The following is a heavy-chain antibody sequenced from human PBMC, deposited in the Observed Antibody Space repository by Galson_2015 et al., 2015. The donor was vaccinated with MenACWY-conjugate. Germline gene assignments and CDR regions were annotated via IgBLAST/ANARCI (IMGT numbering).Heavy chain of an antibody. V-gene: IGHV3-23*01. CDR1: GFTFSGYA. D-gene: IGHD2-15*01. J-gene: IGHJ6*02. CDR2: ISGSGGSI. CDR3: AKDRPYCSGGSCPPDRYYYGMDV. Sequence: SLRLSCAASGFTFSGYAMSWVRQAPGKGLEWVSAISGSGGSIYYADSVKGRFTISRDNSKNTLYLQMNSLRAEDTAVYYCAKDRPYCSGGSCPPDRYYYGMDVWGQGTTVTVSS.